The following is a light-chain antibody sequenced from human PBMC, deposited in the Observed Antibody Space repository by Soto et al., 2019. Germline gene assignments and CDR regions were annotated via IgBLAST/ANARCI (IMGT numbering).Light chain of an antibody. CDR1: QSVISSY. CDR2: GAS. V-gene: IGKV3-20*01. CDR3: QQYGSSPPMYT. Sequence: EIVLTQSPGTLSLSPGERATLSCRASQSVISSYIAWYQQKPGQAPRLLIYGASSRATGIPDRFSGSGSGTDFTLTISRLEPEDFAGYYCQQYGSSPPMYTFGQGTRLEIK. J-gene: IGKJ2*01.